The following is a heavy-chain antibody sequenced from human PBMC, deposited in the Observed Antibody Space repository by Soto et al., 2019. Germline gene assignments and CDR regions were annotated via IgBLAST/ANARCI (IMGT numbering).Heavy chain of an antibody. CDR3: AKDTYYDFWSGPRGYYMDV. CDR1: GFTFSSYG. V-gene: IGHV3-30*18. Sequence: QVQLVESGGGVVQPGRSLRLSCAASGFTFSSYGMHWVRQAPGKGLEWVAVISYDGSNKYYADSVKGRFTISRDNSKNTLYLQMNSLRAEDTAVYYCAKDTYYDFWSGPRGYYMDVWGKGTTVTVSS. J-gene: IGHJ6*03. CDR2: ISYDGSNK. D-gene: IGHD3-3*01.